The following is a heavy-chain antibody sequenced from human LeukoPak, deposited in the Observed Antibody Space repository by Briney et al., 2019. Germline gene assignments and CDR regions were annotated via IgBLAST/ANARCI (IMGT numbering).Heavy chain of an antibody. D-gene: IGHD3-22*01. CDR3: ARDERSYDSSGYYYGFDY. V-gene: IGHV3-7*01. CDR1: GFTFSNFW. CDR2: INPDGSTT. J-gene: IGHJ4*02. Sequence: GGSLRLSCAASGFTFSNFWMIWVRQAPGKGLEWVAIINPDGSTTGYVDSVKGRFTISRDNAKNSLCLQLNSLRAEDTAVYYCARDERSYDSSGYYYGFDYWVQGTLVTVSS.